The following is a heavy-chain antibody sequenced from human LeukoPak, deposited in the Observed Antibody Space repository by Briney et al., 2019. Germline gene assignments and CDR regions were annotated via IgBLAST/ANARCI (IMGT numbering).Heavy chain of an antibody. J-gene: IGHJ5*02. Sequence: PGGSLRLSCAASGFTFSNYWMIWVRQAPGKGLGWVGNIKQDGSEKRYADSVRGRFSISRDNAQTSLYLQMNSLRAEDTAVYYCAGASDPWLQLTWGQGTLVTVSS. CDR3: AGASDPWLQLT. CDR1: GFTFSNYW. D-gene: IGHD5-24*01. CDR2: IKQDGSEK. V-gene: IGHV3-7*05.